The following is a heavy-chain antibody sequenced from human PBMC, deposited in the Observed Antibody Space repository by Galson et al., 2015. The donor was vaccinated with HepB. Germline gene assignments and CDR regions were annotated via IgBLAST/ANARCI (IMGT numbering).Heavy chain of an antibody. CDR1: GYSFTSYW. D-gene: IGHD6-13*01. Sequence: QSGAEVKKPGESLRISCKGSGYSFTSYWISWVRQMPGRGLEWMGRIDPSDSYTNYSPSFQGHVTISADKSISTAYLQWSSLKASDTAMYYCARRGSSWQPEEYNWFDPWGQGTLVPVSS. CDR2: IDPSDSYT. V-gene: IGHV5-10-1*01. CDR3: ARRGSSWQPEEYNWFDP. J-gene: IGHJ5*02.